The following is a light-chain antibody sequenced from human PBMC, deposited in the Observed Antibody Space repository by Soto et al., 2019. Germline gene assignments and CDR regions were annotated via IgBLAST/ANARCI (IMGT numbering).Light chain of an antibody. J-gene: IGKJ3*01. CDR3: QQSYNGQFT. CDR1: QSISRY. V-gene: IGKV1-39*01. CDR2: SAS. Sequence: DIQMTQSPSSLSPSVADRLTDTCLAGQSISRYLNWYQHRPGKVPNLVIYSASSLQTGVPSRYSGSGSGKDFTLTITNLQPGDFATYYCQQSYNGQFTFGPGTKVDIK.